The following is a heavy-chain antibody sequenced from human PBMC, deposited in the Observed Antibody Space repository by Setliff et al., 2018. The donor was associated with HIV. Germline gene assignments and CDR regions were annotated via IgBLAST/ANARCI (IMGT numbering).Heavy chain of an antibody. CDR3: AIPASSLAPN. Sequence: SETLSLTCTVSGASISSHNYYWGWIRQSPGKGLEWIASIRSSGDTYYNPSLQSRVIISVDTSNNQISLKLTSVTAADTAVYYCAIPASSLAPNWGRGTQVTVSS. J-gene: IGHJ4*02. CDR2: IRSSGDT. V-gene: IGHV4-39*01. CDR1: GASISSHNYY.